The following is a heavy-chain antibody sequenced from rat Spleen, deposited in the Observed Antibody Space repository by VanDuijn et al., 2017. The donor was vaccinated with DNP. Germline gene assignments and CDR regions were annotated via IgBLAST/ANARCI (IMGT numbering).Heavy chain of an antibody. D-gene: IGHD1-4*01. CDR2: ISYDGSST. CDR3: ARYGYNYYAMDA. J-gene: IGHJ4*01. CDR1: GFTFSDYN. Sequence: EVQLVESGGGLVQPGRSLKLSCAASGFTFSDYNMAWVRQAPKKGLEWVATISYDGSSTYYRDSVKGRFTISRDNAKSTLYLQMDSLRSEDTATYYCARYGYNYYAMDAWGQGTSVTVSS. V-gene: IGHV5-7*01.